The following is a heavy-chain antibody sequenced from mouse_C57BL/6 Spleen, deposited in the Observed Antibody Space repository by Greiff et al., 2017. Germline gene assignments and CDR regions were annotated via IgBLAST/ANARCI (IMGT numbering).Heavy chain of an antibody. CDR2: IYPSDSET. CDR3: ARSRDSSGPYYFDY. V-gene: IGHV1-61*01. J-gene: IGHJ2*01. D-gene: IGHD3-2*02. Sequence: QVQLQQPGAELVRPGSSVKLSCKASGYTFTSYWMDWVKQRPGQGLEWIGNIYPSDSETHYNQKFKDKATLTVDKSSSTAYMQRSSLTSEDSAVYYCARSRDSSGPYYFDYWGQGTTLTVSS. CDR1: GYTFTSYW.